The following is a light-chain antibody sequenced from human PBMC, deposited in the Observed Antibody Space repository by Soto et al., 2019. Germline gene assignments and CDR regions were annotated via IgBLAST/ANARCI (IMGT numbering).Light chain of an antibody. J-gene: IGKJ1*01. CDR1: QSISNW. CDR2: AAS. V-gene: IGKV1-39*01. Sequence: DIQMTQSPSTLSASVGDRVTITCRASQSISNWLAWYQQKPGKAPKLLIYAASSLQSGVPSRFSGSGSGTDFTLTISSLQSEDFATYYCQQSYSTPQTFGQGTKVDI. CDR3: QQSYSTPQT.